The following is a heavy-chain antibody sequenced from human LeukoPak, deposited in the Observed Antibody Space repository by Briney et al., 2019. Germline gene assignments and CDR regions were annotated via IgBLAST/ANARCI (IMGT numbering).Heavy chain of an antibody. J-gene: IGHJ4*02. Sequence: GASVKVSCKASGYTITTYYIHWVRQAPGQGLEWMGIINPSGGSASYAQKFQGRVTMTRDTSTSTVYMELSSLTSEDTAVYYCARDTLTNSVDYWGQGTLVTVSS. D-gene: IGHD4-23*01. CDR3: ARDTLTNSVDY. CDR1: GYTITTYY. V-gene: IGHV1-46*01. CDR2: INPSGGSA.